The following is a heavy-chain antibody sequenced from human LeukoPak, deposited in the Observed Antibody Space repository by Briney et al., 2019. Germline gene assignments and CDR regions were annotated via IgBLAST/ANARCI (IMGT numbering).Heavy chain of an antibody. V-gene: IGHV4-61*02. Sequence: SETLSLTCTVSGGSISSGSHYWSWIRQPAGKGLEWIGRIYTSGSTNYNPSLKSRVTISVDTSKNQFSLKLSSVTAADTAVYYCAREEGSFTYFDYWGQGTLVTVSS. CDR1: GGSISSGSHY. CDR2: IYTSGST. J-gene: IGHJ4*02. CDR3: AREEGSFTYFDY. D-gene: IGHD1-26*01.